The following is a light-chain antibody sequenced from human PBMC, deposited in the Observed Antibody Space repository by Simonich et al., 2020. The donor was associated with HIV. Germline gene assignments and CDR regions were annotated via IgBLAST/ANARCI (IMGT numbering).Light chain of an antibody. CDR3: QSYDSSIRV. Sequence: NFMLTQPHFVSESPGKTVTISCTRSSGSIASNYVQWYQQRPGSSPSTVIYDDNQRPSGVPDRFSGSIDSSSNSASLTISGLKTEDEADYYCQSYDSSIRVFGGGTKVTVL. CDR1: SGSIASNY. CDR2: DDN. V-gene: IGLV6-57*01. J-gene: IGLJ2*01.